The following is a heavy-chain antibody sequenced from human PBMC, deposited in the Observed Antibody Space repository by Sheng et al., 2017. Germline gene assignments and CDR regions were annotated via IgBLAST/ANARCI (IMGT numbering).Heavy chain of an antibody. Sequence: EVQLVETGGGLIQPGGSLRLSCAASGFTVSSNYMSWVRQAPGKGLEWVSVIYSGGSTYYADSVKGRFTISRDNSKNTLYLQMNSLRAEDTAVYYCARDLIGVAAAGMKDAFDIWGQGTMVTVSS. J-gene: IGHJ3*02. CDR1: GFTVSSNY. CDR3: ARDLIGVAAAGMKDAFDI. CDR2: IYSGGST. V-gene: IGHV3-53*02. D-gene: IGHD6-13*01.